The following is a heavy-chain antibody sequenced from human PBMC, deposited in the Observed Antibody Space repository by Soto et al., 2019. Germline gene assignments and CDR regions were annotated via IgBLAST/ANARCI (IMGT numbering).Heavy chain of an antibody. CDR1: GGSISSSSYY. CDR2: IYYSGST. J-gene: IGHJ3*02. V-gene: IGHV4-39*01. Sequence: QLQLQESGPGLVKPSETLSLTCTVSGGSISSSSYYWGWIRQPPGKGLEWIGSIYYSGSTYYNPSLKSRVTISVDTSMNQFSLKLSSVTAADTAVYYCARHLDCSSTSCYLAAFDIWGQGTMVTVSS. CDR3: ARHLDCSSTSCYLAAFDI. D-gene: IGHD2-2*01.